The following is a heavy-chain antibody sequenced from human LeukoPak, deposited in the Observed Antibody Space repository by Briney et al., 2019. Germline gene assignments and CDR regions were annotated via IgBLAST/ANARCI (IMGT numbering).Heavy chain of an antibody. Sequence: PGGSLRHSCVASGFTFSSYWMSWVRQAPGKGLEWVANIKQDGSEKYYVDSVKGRFTISRDNSKNTLYLQMNSLRAEDTAVYYCAKVFIGPGLYYYYYMDVWGKGTTVTISS. CDR1: GFTFSSYW. D-gene: IGHD3-16*01. J-gene: IGHJ6*03. CDR2: IKQDGSEK. V-gene: IGHV3-7*01. CDR3: AKVFIGPGLYYYYYMDV.